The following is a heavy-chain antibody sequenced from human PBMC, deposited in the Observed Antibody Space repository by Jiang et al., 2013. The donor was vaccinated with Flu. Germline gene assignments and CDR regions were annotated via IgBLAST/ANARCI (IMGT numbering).Heavy chain of an antibody. CDR2: IYNSAST. CDR3: ARRGPALTFDY. J-gene: IGHJ4*02. Sequence: GSGLVKPSQTLSLTCTVSGGSFSSGGYYWSWIRQPPGKGLEWIASIYNSASTYYKSSLKSRVTISVDTSKNQFSLRLNSVTAADTAVYYCARRGPALTFDYWGRGTLVTVSS. V-gene: IGHV4-30-2*03. CDR1: GGSFSSGGYY.